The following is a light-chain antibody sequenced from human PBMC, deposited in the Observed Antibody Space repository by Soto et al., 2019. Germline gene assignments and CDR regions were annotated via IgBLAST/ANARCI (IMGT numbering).Light chain of an antibody. V-gene: IGKV2D-29*02. CDR3: MQSTQLPPT. J-gene: IGKJ5*01. CDR1: QSLLHITGETF. Sequence: VMTQSPLSLSVTPCQPAYISCKSSQSLLHITGETFLFWYLQKPGQSPQLLIYEASTRVSGVPDRFSGSGSGTDFTLDISRLETDDVGIYYCMQSTQLPPTFGQGTRLEIK. CDR2: EAS.